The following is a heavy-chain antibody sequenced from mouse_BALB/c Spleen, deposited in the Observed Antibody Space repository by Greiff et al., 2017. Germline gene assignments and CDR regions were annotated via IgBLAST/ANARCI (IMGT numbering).Heavy chain of an antibody. Sequence: VQLQQSGAELVRPGALVKLSCKASGFNIKDTYMHWVKQRPEQGLEWIGRIDPANGNTKYDPKFQGKATITADTSSNTAYLQLSSLTSEDTAVYYCAREGAYYRYEFAYWGQGTLVTVSA. D-gene: IGHD2-14*01. V-gene: IGHV14-3*02. J-gene: IGHJ3*01. CDR2: IDPANGNT. CDR1: GFNIKDTY. CDR3: AREGAYYRYEFAY.